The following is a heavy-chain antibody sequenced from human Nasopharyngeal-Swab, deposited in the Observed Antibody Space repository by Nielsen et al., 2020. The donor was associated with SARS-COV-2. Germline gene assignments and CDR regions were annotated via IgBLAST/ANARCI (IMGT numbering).Heavy chain of an antibody. CDR3: AKVLPTVVTPDEDI. Sequence: GESLTISCAASGFTFDDYAMHWVRQAPGKGLEWVSLINGDGGSTYYADSVKGRFTISRDNSKNSLYLQMNSLRTEDTALYYCAKVLPTVVTPDEDIWGQGTMVTVSS. CDR2: INGDGGST. D-gene: IGHD4-23*01. J-gene: IGHJ3*02. CDR1: GFTFDDYA. V-gene: IGHV3-43*02.